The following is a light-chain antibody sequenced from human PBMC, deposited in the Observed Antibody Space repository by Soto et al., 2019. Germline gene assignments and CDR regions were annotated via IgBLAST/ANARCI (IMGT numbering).Light chain of an antibody. CDR1: QSISNW. Sequence: DIRMTPYPHTVSVSVGNRVTITSRASQSISNWLAWDQQKPGTAPKLLIYHASTLESGVPSRFGGGRSGTEFTLTISSLHPDDFAIYYCQQYFNYPWTFGQGTKVDIK. CDR2: HAS. CDR3: QQYFNYPWT. V-gene: IGKV1-5*01. J-gene: IGKJ1*01.